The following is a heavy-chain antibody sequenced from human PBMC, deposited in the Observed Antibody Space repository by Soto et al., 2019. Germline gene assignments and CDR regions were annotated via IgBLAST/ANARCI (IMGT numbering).Heavy chain of an antibody. V-gene: IGHV1-3*04. CDR1: GYTFNTYG. J-gene: IGHJ4*01. Sequence: ASVKVSCKATGYTFNTYGMHWVLQAPGQRLEWMGWINTDNGDTKYLDKFQGRVTISRDTSANSAYMELNSLTSEDTAVYYCASVDKLCDGGSCPDYWGHGTLVTVSS. CDR3: ASVDKLCDGGSCPDY. CDR2: INTDNGDT. D-gene: IGHD2-15*01.